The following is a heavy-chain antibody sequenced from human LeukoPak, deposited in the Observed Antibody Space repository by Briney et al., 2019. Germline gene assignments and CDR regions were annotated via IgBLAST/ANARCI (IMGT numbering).Heavy chain of an antibody. CDR2: MNPNSGNT. J-gene: IGHJ6*03. V-gene: IGHV1-8*01. CDR3: AREGSGSWSPYYYYYMDV. CDR1: GYTFTSYD. D-gene: IGHD6-13*01. Sequence: ASVKVSCKASGYTFTSYDINWVRQATGQGLEWMGWMNPNSGNTGYAQKFQGRVTMTRNTSISTAYMELSSLRSEDTAVYYCAREGSGSWSPYYYYYMDVWGKGTTVTVSS.